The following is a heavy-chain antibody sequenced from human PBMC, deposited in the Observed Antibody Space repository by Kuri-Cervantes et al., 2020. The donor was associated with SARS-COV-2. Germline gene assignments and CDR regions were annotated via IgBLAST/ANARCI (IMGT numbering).Heavy chain of an antibody. J-gene: IGHJ6*02. CDR3: ARLEGGYYYYYGMDV. Sequence: GGSLRLSCAASGFTFSSYDMHWVRQAPGKGLEWVAVIWYDGSNKYYADSVKGRFTISRDNSKNTLYLQMNSLRAEDTAVYYCARLEGGYYYYYGMDVWGQGTTVTVSS. CDR2: IWYDGSNK. V-gene: IGHV3-33*08. CDR1: GFTFSSYD. D-gene: IGHD1-1*01.